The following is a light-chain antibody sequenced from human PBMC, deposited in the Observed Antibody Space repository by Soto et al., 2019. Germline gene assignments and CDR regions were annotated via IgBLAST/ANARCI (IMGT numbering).Light chain of an antibody. CDR1: QSVSSY. CDR3: QQRSNWPPIT. V-gene: IGKV3-11*01. J-gene: IGKJ5*01. Sequence: SPAPLSLSPGERATLSCRASQSVSSYLAWYQQKPGQAPRLLIYDASNRATGIPARFSGSGSGTDFTLTISSLEPEDFAVYYCQQRSNWPPITFGQGTRMEIK. CDR2: DAS.